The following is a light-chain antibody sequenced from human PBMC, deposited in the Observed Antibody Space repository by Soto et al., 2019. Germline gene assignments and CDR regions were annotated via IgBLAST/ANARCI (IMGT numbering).Light chain of an antibody. CDR3: QQYNSYSRT. CDR2: KAS. J-gene: IGKJ1*01. CDR1: QSISSW. Sequence: IQMTQSPSTLSASVGDRVTITCRASQSISSWLAWYQQKPGKAPKLLIYKASNLETWVPSRFSGSGSETEFTLTISSLQPDDFATYYCQQYNSYSRTFGQGTKV. V-gene: IGKV1-5*03.